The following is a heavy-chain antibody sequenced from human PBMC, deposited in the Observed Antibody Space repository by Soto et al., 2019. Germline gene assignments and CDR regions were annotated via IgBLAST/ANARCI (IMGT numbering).Heavy chain of an antibody. CDR1: GYSFTSYG. D-gene: IGHD6-13*01. Sequence: QVQLVQSGAEVKKPGASVKVSCKASGYSFTSYGISWVRQAPGQGLEWMGWISAYNGNTNYAQRFQGRVSMTTDTSTSTTYMELRSRRSDDPAVFYCARYSNRCPTDYLGQGTLVTVSS. V-gene: IGHV1-18*01. J-gene: IGHJ4*02. CDR3: ARYSNRCPTDY. CDR2: ISAYNGNT.